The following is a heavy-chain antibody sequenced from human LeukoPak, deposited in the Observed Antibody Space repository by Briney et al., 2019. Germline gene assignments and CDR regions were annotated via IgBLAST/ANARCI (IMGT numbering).Heavy chain of an antibody. J-gene: IGHJ6*02. V-gene: IGHV3-49*04. CDR2: IRSKAYGGTT. D-gene: IGHD1-1*01. CDR3: TRTKLENYYYYGMDV. CDR1: TINFSDYG. Sequence: GGSLRLSCAASTINFSDYGMDWVRQAPGKGLEWVGFIRSKAYGGTTEYAASVKGRFTISRDDSKSIAYLQMNSLKTEDTAVYYCTRTKLENYYYYGMDVWGQGTTVTVSS.